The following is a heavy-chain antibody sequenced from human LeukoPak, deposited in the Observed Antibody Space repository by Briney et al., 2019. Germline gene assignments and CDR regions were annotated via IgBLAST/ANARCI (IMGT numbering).Heavy chain of an antibody. D-gene: IGHD3-22*01. CDR2: IYPGDFDT. CDR3: ARGFSGYSY. Sequence: GESLKISCKGSGYSFTSFWIGWVRQVPGKGLEWMGSIYPGDFDTRYSPSFQGQVTISADKSISTAYLQWNSLKASDTAMYFCARGFSGYSYWGQGTLVTVSS. J-gene: IGHJ4*02. CDR1: GYSFTSFW. V-gene: IGHV5-51*01.